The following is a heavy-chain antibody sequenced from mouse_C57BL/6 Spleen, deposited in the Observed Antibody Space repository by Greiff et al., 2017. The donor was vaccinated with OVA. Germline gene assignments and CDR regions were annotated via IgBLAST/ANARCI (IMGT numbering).Heavy chain of an antibody. D-gene: IGHD4-1*01. V-gene: IGHV5-12*01. CDR1: GFTFSDYY. J-gene: IGHJ1*03. CDR3: ARQGTGTDFDV. Sequence: EVMLVESGGGLVQPGGSLKLSCAASGFTFSDYYMYWVRQTPEKRLEWVAYISNGGGSTYYPDTVKGRFTISRDNAKNTLYLQMSRLKSEDTAMYYCARQGTGTDFDVWGTGTTVTVSS. CDR2: ISNGGGST.